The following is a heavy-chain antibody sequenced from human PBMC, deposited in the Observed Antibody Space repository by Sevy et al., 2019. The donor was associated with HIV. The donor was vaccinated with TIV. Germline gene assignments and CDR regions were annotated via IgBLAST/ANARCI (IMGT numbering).Heavy chain of an antibody. D-gene: IGHD1-1*01. Sequence: GGSLRLSCIAPGFKFNGHGIHWVRQAPGKGLQWVAGISHDGDNKNYADSVKGRFTISGDQSKNTVFLQMNTLTTNDTAGDDCARDYGGYNWRVVGAFDMWGLGTMVTVSS. CDR1: GFKFNGHG. V-gene: IGHV3-30*14. J-gene: IGHJ3*02. CDR2: ISHDGDNK. CDR3: ARDYGGYNWRVVGAFDM.